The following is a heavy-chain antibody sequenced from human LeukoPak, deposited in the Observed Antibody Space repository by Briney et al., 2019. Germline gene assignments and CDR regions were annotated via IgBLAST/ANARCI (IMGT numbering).Heavy chain of an antibody. Sequence: GGSLRLSCAASGFTFTTYAMSCVRQAPGKGLEWVSGISGRGDSTYYADSVKGRFTISRDNSKNTLYLQMNSLRAEDMAVYFCAKLDYYDTHWGQGTLVTVSS. J-gene: IGHJ4*02. V-gene: IGHV3-23*01. CDR3: AKLDYYDTH. CDR2: ISGRGDST. CDR1: GFTFTTYA. D-gene: IGHD3-22*01.